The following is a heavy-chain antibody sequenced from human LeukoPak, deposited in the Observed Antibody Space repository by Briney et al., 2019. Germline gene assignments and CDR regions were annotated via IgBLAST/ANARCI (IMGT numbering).Heavy chain of an antibody. D-gene: IGHD2-8*01. CDR3: ARGLGYCTNGVCPYFDY. J-gene: IGHJ4*02. CDR1: GFTFSSYS. Sequence: PGGSLRLSCAAFGFTFSSYSMNWVRQAPGKGLEWVSSISSSSSYIYYADSVKGRFTISRDNAKNSLYLQMNSLRAEDTAVYYCARGLGYCTNGVCPYFDYWGQGTLVTVSS. CDR2: ISSSSSYI. V-gene: IGHV3-21*01.